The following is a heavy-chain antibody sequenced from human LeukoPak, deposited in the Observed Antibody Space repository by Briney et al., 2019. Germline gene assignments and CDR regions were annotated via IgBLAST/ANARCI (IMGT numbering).Heavy chain of an antibody. J-gene: IGHJ4*02. CDR3: AREPAANSDFDY. Sequence: PGGSLRLSCAASGFTFSSNVLHWVRQAPGKGLEWVAVISYDGSNKYYADSVKGRFTISRDNSKNTLYLQMNNLRAEDTAVYYCAREPAANSDFDYWGQGTLVTVSP. CDR1: GFTFSSNV. V-gene: IGHV3-30-3*01. CDR2: ISYDGSNK. D-gene: IGHD1-1*01.